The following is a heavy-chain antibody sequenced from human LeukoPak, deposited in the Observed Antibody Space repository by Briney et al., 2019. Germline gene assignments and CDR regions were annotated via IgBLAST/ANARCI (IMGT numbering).Heavy chain of an antibody. CDR1: GGTFSSYA. CDR3: ARGGYSSGYYYYYYMDV. Sequence: SVKVSCKASGGTFSSYAISWVRQAPGQGLEWMGGIIPIFGTANYAQKFQGRVTITTDESTSTAYMELSSLRSEDTAVYYCARGGYSSGYYYYYYMDVWGKGTTVTVSS. D-gene: IGHD6-25*01. J-gene: IGHJ6*03. CDR2: IIPIFGTA. V-gene: IGHV1-69*05.